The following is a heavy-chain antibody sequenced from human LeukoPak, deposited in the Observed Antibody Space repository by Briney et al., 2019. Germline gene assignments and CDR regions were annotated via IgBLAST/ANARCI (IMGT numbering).Heavy chain of an antibody. D-gene: IGHD5-12*01. CDR3: ARGAVWWLPAEY. Sequence: SETLSLTCTVSGASISSYYWSWIRQPPGKGLEWIGYIYYSGSTNYNPSLKSRVTISVDTSKNQFSLKLSSVTAADTAVYYCARGAVWWLPAEYWGQGTLVTVSS. CDR2: IYYSGST. CDR1: GASISSYY. V-gene: IGHV4-59*01. J-gene: IGHJ4*02.